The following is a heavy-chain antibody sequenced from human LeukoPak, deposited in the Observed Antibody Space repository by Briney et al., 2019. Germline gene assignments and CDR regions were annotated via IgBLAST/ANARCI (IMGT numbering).Heavy chain of an antibody. CDR1: GFTFSSYG. D-gene: IGHD5-18*01. CDR3: ARARSSYGYGDAFDI. J-gene: IGHJ3*02. Sequence: GGSLRLSCAASGFTFSSYGMHWVRQAPGKGLEWVAVISYDGSNKYLADSVKGRFTISRDNSKNTLYLQMNSLRAEDTAVYYCARARSSYGYGDAFDIWGQGTMVTVSS. CDR2: ISYDGSNK. V-gene: IGHV3-30*03.